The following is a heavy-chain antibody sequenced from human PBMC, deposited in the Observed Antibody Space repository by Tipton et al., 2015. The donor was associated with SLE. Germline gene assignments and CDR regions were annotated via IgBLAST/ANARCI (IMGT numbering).Heavy chain of an antibody. CDR1: GGSLRSGPSY. CDR3: VRGFDTSGTFFTFDI. D-gene: IGHD1-7*01. CDR2: IFASGST. J-gene: IGHJ3*02. Sequence: LRLSCTVSGGSLRSGPSYWSWIRQPAGKGLGWFGRIFASGSTNYNPSLESRVTISLDTSKNQFSLKLTSVTAADTAVYYCVRGFDTSGTFFTFDIWGQGTMVIVSS. V-gene: IGHV4-61*02.